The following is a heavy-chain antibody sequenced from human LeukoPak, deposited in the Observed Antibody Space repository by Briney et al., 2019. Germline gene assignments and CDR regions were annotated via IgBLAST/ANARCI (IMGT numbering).Heavy chain of an antibody. Sequence: SETLSLTCTVSGGSVSNYYWSWIRQPPGKGLEWIGYIYYSRNTNYNPSLKSRVTISVDTSKNQFSLKLNSVTAADTAVYYCARVRYCSTNRCYDREFDNWGQGTLVTASS. CDR2: IYYSRNT. J-gene: IGHJ4*02. CDR3: ARVRYCSTNRCYDREFDN. CDR1: GGSVSNYY. D-gene: IGHD2-2*01. V-gene: IGHV4-59*02.